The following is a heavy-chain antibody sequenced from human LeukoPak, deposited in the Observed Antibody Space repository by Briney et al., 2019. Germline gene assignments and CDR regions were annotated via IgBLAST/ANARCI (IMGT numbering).Heavy chain of an antibody. CDR1: GFTFSSYA. Sequence: PGGSLRLSCAASGFTFSSYAMSWVRQAPGKGLEWVSAISGSGGSTYYADSVKGRFTISRDNSKNTLYLQMNSLRAEDTAVYYCAKVVGHNGVDRGVAPDYWGQGTLVTVSS. CDR3: AKVVGHNGVDRGVAPDY. J-gene: IGHJ4*02. V-gene: IGHV3-23*01. CDR2: ISGSGGST. D-gene: IGHD3-10*01.